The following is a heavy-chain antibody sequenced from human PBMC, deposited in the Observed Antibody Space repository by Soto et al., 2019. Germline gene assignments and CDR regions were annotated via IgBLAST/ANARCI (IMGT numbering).Heavy chain of an antibody. J-gene: IGHJ3*01. V-gene: IGHV5-51*01. CDR1: GYSFTNYW. CDR2: IYPGDSDT. Sequence: GESLKISCQGFGYSFTNYWIGWVRQMPGKGLEWMGIIYPGDSDTRYSPSFQGQVTISADKSISTAYLQWSSLKASDTAMYYCARPEVVATPGAFDVWGQGTMVTVSS. D-gene: IGHD5-12*01. CDR3: ARPEVVATPGAFDV.